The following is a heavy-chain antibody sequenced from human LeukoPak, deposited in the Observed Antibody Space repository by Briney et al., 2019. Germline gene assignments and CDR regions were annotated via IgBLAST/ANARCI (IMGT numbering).Heavy chain of an antibody. J-gene: IGHJ4*02. Sequence: GGSLRLSCAASGFTVSSNYMSWVRQAPGKGLEWVANIKQGGRERYYVDSVRGRFTISRDNAKNSLYLQMNSLRAEDTAVYYCARDLPYYDSSGFDYWGQGTLVTVSS. CDR3: ARDLPYYDSSGFDY. D-gene: IGHD3-22*01. V-gene: IGHV3-7*01. CDR1: GFTVSSNY. CDR2: IKQGGRER.